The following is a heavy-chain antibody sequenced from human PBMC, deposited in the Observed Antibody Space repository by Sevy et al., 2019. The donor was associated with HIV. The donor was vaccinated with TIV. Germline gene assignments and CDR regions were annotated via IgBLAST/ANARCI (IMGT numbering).Heavy chain of an antibody. D-gene: IGHD6-13*01. CDR1: GGTFSSYA. J-gene: IGHJ4*02. V-gene: IGHV1-69*13. CDR2: IIPIFGTA. Sequence: ASVKVSCKASGGTFSSYAISWVRQAPGQGLEWMGGIIPIFGTANYAQTFQGRVTITADESTSTAYMELSSLRSEDTAVYYCASRRVRAAAGSMDYWGQGTLVTVSS. CDR3: ASRRVRAAAGSMDY.